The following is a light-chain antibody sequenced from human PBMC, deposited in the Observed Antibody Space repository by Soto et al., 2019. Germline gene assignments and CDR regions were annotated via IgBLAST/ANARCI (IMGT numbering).Light chain of an antibody. J-gene: IGLJ2*01. CDR3: SSYTTSNSLL. Sequence: QSALTQPPSASGSPGQSVTISCTGTSSDVGGYNYVSWYQQQPGKAPKLIIYEVTNRPSGVSHRFSASKSGNTASLTISGLQAEDEADYYCSSYTTSNSLLFGGGTKLTVL. V-gene: IGLV2-14*01. CDR2: EVT. CDR1: SSDVGGYNY.